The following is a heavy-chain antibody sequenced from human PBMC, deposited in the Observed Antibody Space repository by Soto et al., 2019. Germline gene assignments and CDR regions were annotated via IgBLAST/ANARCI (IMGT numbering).Heavy chain of an antibody. V-gene: IGHV3-23*01. CDR2: ISGSGGST. CDR3: AKGIVYYYDSSGYFAY. J-gene: IGHJ4*02. Sequence: PGGSLRLSCASSGFPFSGYSMSWVRQAPGKGLEWVSAISGSGGSTYYADSVKGRFTISRDNSKNTLYPQMNSLRAEDTAVYYCAKGIVYYYDSSGYFAYWGQGTLVTVSS. CDR1: GFPFSGYS. D-gene: IGHD3-22*01.